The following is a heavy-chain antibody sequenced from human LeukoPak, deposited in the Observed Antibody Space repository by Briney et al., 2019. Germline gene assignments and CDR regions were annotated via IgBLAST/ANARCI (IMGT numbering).Heavy chain of an antibody. D-gene: IGHD3-10*01. CDR1: GGSISSGDYY. J-gene: IGHJ4*02. Sequence: PSETLSLTCTVSGGSISSGDYYWSWTRQPPGKGLEWIAYMYYSGSTYYNPSLKSRVTMSADTSKSQFSLKLSSVTAADTAVYYCAREMRSPRGGFDYWDQGTLVTVSS. V-gene: IGHV4-30-4*01. CDR3: AREMRSPRGGFDY. CDR2: MYYSGST.